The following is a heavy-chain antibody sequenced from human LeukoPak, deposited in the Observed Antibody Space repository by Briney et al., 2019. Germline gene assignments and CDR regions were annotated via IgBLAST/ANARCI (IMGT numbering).Heavy chain of an antibody. Sequence: PGGSLRLSCAASGFTFSSYAMHWVRQAPGKGLEYVSAISSNGGSTYYANSVKGRFTISRDDSKNTLYLQMSSLRAEDTAVYYCAKVGLTVTTILDYFDYWGQGTLVTVSS. J-gene: IGHJ4*02. CDR3: AKVGLTVTTILDYFDY. D-gene: IGHD4-17*01. CDR2: ISSNGGST. CDR1: GFTFSSYA. V-gene: IGHV3-64*01.